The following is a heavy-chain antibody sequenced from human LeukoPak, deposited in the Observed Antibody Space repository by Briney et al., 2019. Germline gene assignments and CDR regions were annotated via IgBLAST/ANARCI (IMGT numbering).Heavy chain of an antibody. D-gene: IGHD3-3*01. V-gene: IGHV3-7*01. CDR2: IKQDGSEK. J-gene: IGHJ4*02. CDR3: ARAREVRFLEWLFFDY. CDR1: GFTFSSYW. Sequence: GGSLRLSCAASGFTFSSYWMSWVRQAPGKGLEWVANIKQDGSEKYYVDSVKGRFTISRDNAKNSLYLQMNSLRAEDTAVYYCARAREVRFLEWLFFDYWGQGTLVTVSS.